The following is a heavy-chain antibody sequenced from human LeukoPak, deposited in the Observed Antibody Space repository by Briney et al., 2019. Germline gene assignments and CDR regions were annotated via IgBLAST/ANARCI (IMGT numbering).Heavy chain of an antibody. J-gene: IGHJ6*03. CDR1: GFTFSSYA. V-gene: IGHV3-30-3*01. CDR3: ARDVVPAADYYYYYMDV. D-gene: IGHD2-2*01. Sequence: GRSLRLSCAASGFTFSSYAMHWVRQAPGKGLEWVAVISYDGSNKYYADSVKGRFTISRDNSKNTLYLQMNSLRAEDTAVYYCARDVVPAADYYYYYMDVWGKGTTVTVSS. CDR2: ISYDGSNK.